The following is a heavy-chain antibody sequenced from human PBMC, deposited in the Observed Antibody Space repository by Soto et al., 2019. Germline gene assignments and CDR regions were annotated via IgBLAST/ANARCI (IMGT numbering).Heavy chain of an antibody. Sequence: EVQLVESGGGLVQPGRSLRLSCAASGFTFDDYAMHWVRQAPGKGLEWVSGISWNSGSIGYADSVKGPFTISRDNAKNSLYLQMNSLRAEDTALYYCAKDWAAAGPKFGYYYYYMDVWGKGTTVTVSS. CDR2: ISWNSGSI. CDR1: GFTFDDYA. D-gene: IGHD6-13*01. CDR3: AKDWAAAGPKFGYYYYYMDV. V-gene: IGHV3-9*01. J-gene: IGHJ6*03.